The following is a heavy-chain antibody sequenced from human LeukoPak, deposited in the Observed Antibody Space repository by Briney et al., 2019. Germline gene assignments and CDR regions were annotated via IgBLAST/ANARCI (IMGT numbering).Heavy chain of an antibody. CDR2: INSDGKST. J-gene: IGHJ6*02. CDR3: ARPRNDILSGFHYYYGMDV. D-gene: IGHD3-9*01. Sequence: GGSLRLSCAASGFTFSSYWMHWVRQAPGKGRVWVSRINSDGKSTSYADSVKGRFTIARDNAKNTLYLQMNSLRAEDTAVYYCARPRNDILSGFHYYYGMDVWGQGTTVTVSS. V-gene: IGHV3-74*01. CDR1: GFTFSSYW.